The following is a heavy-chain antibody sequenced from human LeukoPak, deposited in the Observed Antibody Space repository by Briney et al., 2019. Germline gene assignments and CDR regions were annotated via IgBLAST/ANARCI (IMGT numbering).Heavy chain of an antibody. CDR3: ARDRGGSGSYYRGRYFDY. CDR1: GFTFSSYS. V-gene: IGHV3-21*01. Sequence: GGSLRLSCAASGFTFSSYSMNWVRQAPGKGLEWVSSISSSSSYIYYADSVKGRFTISRDNAKNSLYLQMNSLRDEDTAVYYCARDRGGSGSYYRGRYFDYWGQGSLVTVSS. CDR2: ISSSSSYI. J-gene: IGHJ4*02. D-gene: IGHD3-10*01.